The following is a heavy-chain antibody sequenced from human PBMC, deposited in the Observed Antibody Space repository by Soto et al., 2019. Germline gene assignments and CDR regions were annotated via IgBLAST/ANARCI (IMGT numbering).Heavy chain of an antibody. V-gene: IGHV3-74*01. Sequence: PGGSLRLSCSASGFTFSTYWMHLVRQGPGKGLVWVARLNIDGSTRNYADSVKGRFTISRDNAQNTLFLQMNSLSAEDTAVYYCARGGHYDGFSYHLVGFDYWAQGT. CDR1: GFTFSTYW. D-gene: IGHD3-16*01. J-gene: IGHJ4*02. CDR3: ARGGHYDGFSYHLVGFDY. CDR2: LNIDGSTR.